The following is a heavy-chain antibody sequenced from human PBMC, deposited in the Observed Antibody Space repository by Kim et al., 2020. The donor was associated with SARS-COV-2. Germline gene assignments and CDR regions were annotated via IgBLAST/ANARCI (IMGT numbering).Heavy chain of an antibody. Sequence: GGSLRLSCAASGFTFSSYGMHWVRQAPGKGLEWVAVISYDGSNKYYADSVKGRFTISRDNSKNTLYLQMNSLRAEDTAVYYCARVGGYGGRGGMYVWGQG. V-gene: IGHV3-30*03. CDR2: ISYDGSNK. J-gene: IGHJ6*02. CDR3: ARVGGYGGRGGMYV. CDR1: GFTFSSYG. D-gene: IGHD5-12*01.